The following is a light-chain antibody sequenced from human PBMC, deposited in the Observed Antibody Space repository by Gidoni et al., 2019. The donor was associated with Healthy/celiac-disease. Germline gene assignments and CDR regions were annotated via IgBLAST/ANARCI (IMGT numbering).Light chain of an antibody. CDR3: QQYDNLPALT. V-gene: IGKV1-33*01. J-gene: IGKJ4*01. Sequence: IQMTQSPSSLSASVGDRVTITCQASQDISNYLNWYQQKPGKAPKLLIYDESNLETGVPSRFSGSGSGTDFTFTISSLQPEDIATYYCQQYDNLPALTFGGGTKVEIK. CDR2: DES. CDR1: QDISNY.